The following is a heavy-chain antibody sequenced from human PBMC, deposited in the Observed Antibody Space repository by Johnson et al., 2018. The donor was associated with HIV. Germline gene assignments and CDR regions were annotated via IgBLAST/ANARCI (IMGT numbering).Heavy chain of an antibody. CDR3: ARSQTMIVDGADAFDI. CDR1: GFTFSSYD. D-gene: IGHD3-22*01. J-gene: IGHJ3*02. V-gene: IGHV3-13*01. Sequence: VQLVESGGGLVQPGGSLRLSCAASGFTFSSYDMLWVRQATGKGLEWVSAIGTAGDTYYPGSVKGRFTISRDNAKNSLYLQMNSLRAEDTALYYCARSQTMIVDGADAFDIWGQGTMVTVSS. CDR2: IGTAGDT.